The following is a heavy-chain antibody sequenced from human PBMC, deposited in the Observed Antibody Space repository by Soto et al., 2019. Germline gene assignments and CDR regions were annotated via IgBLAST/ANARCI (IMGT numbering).Heavy chain of an antibody. CDR2: IYNSGST. Sequence: SETLSLTCTVSGCSPSSYYWSWIRQPPEKGLEWIGYIYNSGSTKYNPSLKSRVTISVDTSKNQFSLKLTSVTAADTAVYYCVRGNAGSYYKGLDYWGQGTLVTVSS. CDR1: GCSPSSYY. J-gene: IGHJ4*01. CDR3: VRGNAGSYYKGLDY. D-gene: IGHD3-10*01. V-gene: IGHV4-59*01.